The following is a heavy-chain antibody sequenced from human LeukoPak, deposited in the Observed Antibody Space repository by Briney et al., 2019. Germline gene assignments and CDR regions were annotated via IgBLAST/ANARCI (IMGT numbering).Heavy chain of an antibody. V-gene: IGHV4-59*01. CDR3: ARFYGSGSYYGDYYYYMDV. J-gene: IGHJ6*03. CDR1: GGSISSYF. Sequence: PSETLSLTCTVSGGSISSYFWSWIRQPPGKGLEWIGYIYYSGNTNYNPSLKSRVTISVDTSKNQFSLKLSSVTAADTAVYYCARFYGSGSYYGDYYYYMDVWGKGTTVTIS. D-gene: IGHD3-10*01. CDR2: IYYSGNT.